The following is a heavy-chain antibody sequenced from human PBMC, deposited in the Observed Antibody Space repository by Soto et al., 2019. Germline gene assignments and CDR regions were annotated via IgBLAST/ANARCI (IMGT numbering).Heavy chain of an antibody. CDR3: ARGGGFCGADCYKVGIDY. J-gene: IGHJ4*02. CDR1: GFTFSPYT. D-gene: IGHD2-21*02. Sequence: QVQLVESGGGVVQPGRSLRLSCAASGFTFSPYTMHWVRQTPGKGLEWVAVISYDGSDKYYAGSVRGRFIISRDNSKNTLFLQMNSLRAEDTALYYCARGGGFCGADCYKVGIDYWGQGALVTVSS. CDR2: ISYDGSDK. V-gene: IGHV3-30-3*01.